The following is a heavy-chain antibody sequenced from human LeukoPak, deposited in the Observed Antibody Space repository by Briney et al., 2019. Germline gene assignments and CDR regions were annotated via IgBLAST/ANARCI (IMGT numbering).Heavy chain of an antibody. CDR1: GFIFSSFE. CDR2: IDSSGNTR. V-gene: IGHV3-48*03. J-gene: IGHJ6*02. D-gene: IGHD3-10*01. Sequence: PGGSLRLSCAASGFIFSSFEMSWVRQAPGKGLQWVSYIDSSGNTRYYADSVKGRFTISRDNARNSLYLQMNSLRVEDTAVYYCARSFRRYGMDVWGQGTTVTVSS. CDR3: ARSFRRYGMDV.